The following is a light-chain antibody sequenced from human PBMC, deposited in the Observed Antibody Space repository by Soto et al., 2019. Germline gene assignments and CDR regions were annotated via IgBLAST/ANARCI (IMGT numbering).Light chain of an antibody. CDR3: QSYDTSLGGAYV. V-gene: IGLV1-40*01. CDR2: GNS. CDR1: SSNIGAGYD. J-gene: IGLJ1*01. Sequence: QPVLTQPPSVSGAPGQRVTISCTGSSSNIGAGYDVHWYQHLPGTAPKLLIHGNSNRPSGVPDRFSGSKSGTSGSLAITGIQAEDEADYYGQSYDTSLGGAYVFGTGTKLTVL.